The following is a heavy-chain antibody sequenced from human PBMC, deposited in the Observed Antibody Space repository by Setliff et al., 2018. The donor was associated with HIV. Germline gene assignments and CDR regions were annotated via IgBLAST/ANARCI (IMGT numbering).Heavy chain of an antibody. Sequence: GASVKVSCKASGYTFTSYYIHWVRQAPGQGLEWMGEINPSGGSTSYAQNFQGRVTMTRDTSTSTVYMELRSLKFEDTAVYYCARSPIAAAGTFRFDPWGQGTLVTVSS. CDR1: GYTFTSYY. D-gene: IGHD6-13*01. V-gene: IGHV1-46*01. CDR2: INPSGGST. CDR3: ARSPIAAAGTFRFDP. J-gene: IGHJ5*02.